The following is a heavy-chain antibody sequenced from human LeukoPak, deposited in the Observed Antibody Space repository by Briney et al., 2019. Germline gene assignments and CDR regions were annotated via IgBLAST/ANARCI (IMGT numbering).Heavy chain of an antibody. D-gene: IGHD2-2*01. CDR1: GFTFSSYA. Sequence: GGSLRLSCAASGFTFSSYAMSWVRQAPGKGLEWVSAISGSGGSTSYADSAKGRFTISRDNSKNTLPLQMNSLRAEDTGVYYCLKYSCVSSTSCYPSSGGQGTLVTVPS. J-gene: IGHJ4*02. V-gene: IGHV3-23*01. CDR3: LKYSCVSSTSCYPSS. CDR2: ISGSGGST.